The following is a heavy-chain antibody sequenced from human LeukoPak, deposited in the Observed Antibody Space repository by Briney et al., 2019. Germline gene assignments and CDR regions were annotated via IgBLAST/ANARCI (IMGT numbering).Heavy chain of an antibody. J-gene: IGHJ5*01. Sequence: PGGSLRLSCAASGFTFSSYGMHWVRQATGKGLEWISSIGTVGDTYYIGSVKGRFTISRENAKSSLYLQMNSLRAGDTAVYYCVRGGEIGFDSWGQGTLVTVSS. CDR1: GFTFSSYG. CDR3: VRGGEIGFDS. CDR2: IGTVGDT. D-gene: IGHD3-16*01. V-gene: IGHV3-13*04.